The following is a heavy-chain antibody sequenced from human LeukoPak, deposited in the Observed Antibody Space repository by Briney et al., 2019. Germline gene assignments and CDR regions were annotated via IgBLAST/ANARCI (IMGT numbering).Heavy chain of an antibody. CDR1: GGSFSGYY. D-gene: IGHD3-9*01. CDR3: ARGNLGLRYFDWFDP. V-gene: IGHV4-34*01. J-gene: IGHJ5*02. Sequence: SETLSLTCAVYGGSFSGYYWSWIRQPPGKGLEWIGEINHSGSTNYNPSLKSRVTISVDTSKNQFSLKLSPVTAADTAVYYCARGNLGLRYFDWFDPWGQGTLVTVSS. CDR2: INHSGST.